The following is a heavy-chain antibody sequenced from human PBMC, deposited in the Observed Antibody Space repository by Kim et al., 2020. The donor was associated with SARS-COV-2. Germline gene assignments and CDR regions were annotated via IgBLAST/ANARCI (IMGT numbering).Heavy chain of an antibody. J-gene: IGHJ4*02. V-gene: IGHV3-74*01. Sequence: SYADSVKDRFTISRDNAKSTLYLQMNGLRAEDTAVYYCASRQYTGTYYYFDYWGQGTLVTVSS. CDR3: ASRQYTGTYYYFDY. D-gene: IGHD1-26*01.